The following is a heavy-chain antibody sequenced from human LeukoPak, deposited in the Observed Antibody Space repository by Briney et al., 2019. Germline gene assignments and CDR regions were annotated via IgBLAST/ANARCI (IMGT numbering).Heavy chain of an antibody. J-gene: IGHJ3*02. CDR3: AKSNGYELLDI. V-gene: IGHV4-39*07. CDR2: ISYSGNT. Sequence: SETLSLTCTVSGGSISNYYWGWIRQPPGKGLVGIGSISYSGNTYYNSSLKSRVTISLETSRHQFSLKLNSVTAADTAVYYCAKSNGYELLDIWGQGTMVTVSS. D-gene: IGHD3-10*01. CDR1: GGSISNYY.